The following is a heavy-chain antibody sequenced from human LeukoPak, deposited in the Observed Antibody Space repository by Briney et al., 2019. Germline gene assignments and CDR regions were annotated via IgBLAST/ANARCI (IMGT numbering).Heavy chain of an antibody. CDR3: ARDISQYSSSWYRANWFDP. V-gene: IGHV3-21*01. D-gene: IGHD6-13*01. CDR2: ISSSSSYI. J-gene: IGHJ5*02. Sequence: GGSLRLSCAASGFTFSSYSMNWVRQAPGKGLEWVSSISSSSSYIYYADSVKGRFTISRDNAKNSLYLQMNSLRAEDTAVYYCARDISQYSSSWYRANWFDPWGQGTLVTVSS. CDR1: GFTFSSYS.